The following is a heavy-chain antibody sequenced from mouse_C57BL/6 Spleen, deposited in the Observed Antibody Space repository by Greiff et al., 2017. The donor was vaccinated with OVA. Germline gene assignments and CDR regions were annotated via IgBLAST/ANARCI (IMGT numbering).Heavy chain of an antibody. CDR3: ARSYGLGYFDV. Sequence: LVESGAELVKPGASVKISCKASGYAFSSYWMNWVKQRPGKGLEWIGQIYPGDGDTNYNGKFKGKATLTADKSSSTAYMQLSSLTSEDSAVYFCARSYGLGYFDVWGTGTTVTVSS. D-gene: IGHD1-1*02. CDR2: IYPGDGDT. J-gene: IGHJ1*03. V-gene: IGHV1-80*01. CDR1: GYAFSSYW.